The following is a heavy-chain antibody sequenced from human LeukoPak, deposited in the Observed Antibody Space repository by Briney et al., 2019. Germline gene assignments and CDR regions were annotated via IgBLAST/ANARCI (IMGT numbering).Heavy chain of an antibody. CDR3: SRDPRHNDY. J-gene: IGHJ4*02. CDR1: GFTFSSYG. CDR2: IRYDGSNK. Sequence: GGSLRLSCAASGFTFSSYGMHWVRQAPGKGLEWVAFIRYDGSNKYYADSVKGRSTISRDNSKNTLYLQMGSLTVEDTAVYYCSRDPRHNDYWGQGTLVTVSS. V-gene: IGHV3-30*02.